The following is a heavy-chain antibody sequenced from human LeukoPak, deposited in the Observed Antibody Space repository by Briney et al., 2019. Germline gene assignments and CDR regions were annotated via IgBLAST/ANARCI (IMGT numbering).Heavy chain of an antibody. J-gene: IGHJ4*02. V-gene: IGHV3-23*01. CDR2: ISGSGGST. CDR3: AKSDNSRPYGDSHFDY. D-gene: IGHD4-17*01. CDR1: GFTFSSYA. Sequence: PGGSLRLSCAASGFTFSSYAMSWVRQAPGKGLEWVSAISGSGGSTYYADSVKGRFTISRDNSKNTLYLQMNSLRAEDTAVYYCAKSDNSRPYGDSHFDYWGQGTLVTVSS.